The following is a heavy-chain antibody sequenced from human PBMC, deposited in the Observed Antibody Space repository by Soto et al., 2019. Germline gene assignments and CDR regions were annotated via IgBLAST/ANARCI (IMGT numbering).Heavy chain of an antibody. CDR3: ARDYGHDCSGGRCYFYF. CDR1: GGTFSSYA. Sequence: QVQLVQSGAEVKKPGSSVKVSCKASGGTFSSYAISWVRQAPGQGLEWMGGITPIFGTANYAQKFQGRVTITADESTNTAHMELSSLRSEDMAVYYCARDYGHDCSGGRCYFYFWGQGTLVTVSS. V-gene: IGHV1-69*01. CDR2: ITPIFGTA. D-gene: IGHD2-15*01. J-gene: IGHJ4*02.